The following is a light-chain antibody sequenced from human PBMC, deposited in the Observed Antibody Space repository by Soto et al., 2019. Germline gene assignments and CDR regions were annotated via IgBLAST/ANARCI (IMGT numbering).Light chain of an antibody. V-gene: IGKV1-8*01. CDR1: QGISSY. CDR3: QQYYSYPWT. J-gene: IGKJ1*01. CDR2: AAS. Sequence: AIRMTQSPSSFSASTGDRVTITCRASQGISSYLAWYQQKPGKAPKLLIYAASTLQSGVPSRFSGSGSGTDFTRTISCLQSEDFATDYCQQYYSYPWTFGQGTKVDIK.